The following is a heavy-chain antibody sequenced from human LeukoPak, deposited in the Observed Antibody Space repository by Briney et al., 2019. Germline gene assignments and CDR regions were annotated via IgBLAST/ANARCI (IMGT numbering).Heavy chain of an antibody. D-gene: IGHD3-10*01. CDR2: IYHSGST. CDR3: ASQGGGSGDY. J-gene: IGHJ4*02. V-gene: IGHV4-30-2*02. CDR1: GGSISSGGYS. Sequence: SETLSLTCAVSGGSISSGGYSWSWIRQPPGKGLEWIGYIYHSGSTYYNPSLKSRVTISVDRSKNQFSLKLSSVTAADTAVYYCASQGGGSGDYWGQGTLVTVSS.